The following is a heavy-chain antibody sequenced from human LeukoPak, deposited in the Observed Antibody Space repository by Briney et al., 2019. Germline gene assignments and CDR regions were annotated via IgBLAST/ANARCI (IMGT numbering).Heavy chain of an antibody. Sequence: SQTLSLTCTVSGGSISSGYYWSWIRRYPGEGLEWIGYMYYTGSTYYNPSLKSRVTISVDTSKNQFSLKLSSVTAADTAVYYCARDLSYYDRSGMDVWGQGTTVTVSS. D-gene: IGHD3-22*01. J-gene: IGHJ6*02. CDR1: GGSISSGYY. CDR2: MYYTGST. CDR3: ARDLSYYDRSGMDV. V-gene: IGHV4-31*03.